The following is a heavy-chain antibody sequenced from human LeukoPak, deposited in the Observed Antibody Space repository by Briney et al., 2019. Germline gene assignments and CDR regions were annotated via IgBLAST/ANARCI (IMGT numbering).Heavy chain of an antibody. D-gene: IGHD5/OR15-5a*01. V-gene: IGHV4-39*07. CDR2: IYYSGST. CDR3: ARLSGPFGY. CDR1: GGSISSSSYY. Sequence: SETLSLTCTVSGGSISSSSYYWGWIRQPPGKGLEWIGSIYYSGSTYYNPSLKSRVTISVDTSKNQFSLKLSSVTAADTAVYYCARLSGPFGYWGQGTLVTVSS. J-gene: IGHJ4*02.